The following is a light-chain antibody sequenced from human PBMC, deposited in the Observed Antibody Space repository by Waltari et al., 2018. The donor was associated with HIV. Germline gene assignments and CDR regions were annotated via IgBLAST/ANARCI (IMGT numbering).Light chain of an antibody. CDR1: QNIGTY. CDR3: QQSFSSPT. J-gene: IGKJ3*01. V-gene: IGKV1-39*01. Sequence: QMTQSPPALSASVGDRVIITCRASQNIGTYLNWYQQRPGEAPKVLIYRASTLQSGVSSRFSGSGSGTEFTLTITSLQSEDFATYICQQSFSSPTFGPGTKL. CDR2: RAS.